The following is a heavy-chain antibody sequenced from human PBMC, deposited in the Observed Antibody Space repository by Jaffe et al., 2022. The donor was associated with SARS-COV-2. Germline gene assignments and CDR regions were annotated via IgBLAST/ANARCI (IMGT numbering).Heavy chain of an antibody. CDR2: IYWDDDK. D-gene: IGHD3-9*01. CDR3: AHRQGWRYDILTGYPWIGGAFDI. V-gene: IGHV2-5*02. CDR1: GFSLSTSGVG. J-gene: IGHJ3*02. Sequence: QITLKESGPTLVKPTQTLTLTCTFSGFSLSTSGVGVGWIRQPPGKALEWLALIYWDDDKRYSPSLKSRLTITKDTSKNQVVLTMTNMDPVDTATYYCAHRQGWRYDILTGYPWIGGAFDIWGQGTMVTVSS.